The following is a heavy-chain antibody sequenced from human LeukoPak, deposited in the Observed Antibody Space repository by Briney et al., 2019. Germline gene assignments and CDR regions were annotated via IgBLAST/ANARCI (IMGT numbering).Heavy chain of an antibody. Sequence: PGGSLRLSCAASGFTFSSYAMSWVRQAPGKGLEWVSAISGSGGSTYYADSVKGRFTISRDNSKNTLYLQMTSLRAEDTAVYYCAKGNDYGDYFDYWGQGPLVTVSS. V-gene: IGHV3-23*01. CDR3: AKGNDYGDYFDY. CDR2: ISGSGGST. J-gene: IGHJ4*02. CDR1: GFTFSSYA. D-gene: IGHD4-17*01.